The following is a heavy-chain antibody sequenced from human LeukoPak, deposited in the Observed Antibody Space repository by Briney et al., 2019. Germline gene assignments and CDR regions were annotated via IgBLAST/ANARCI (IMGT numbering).Heavy chain of an antibody. D-gene: IGHD1-26*01. CDR3: AKSRGESRGASNY. CDR2: ISSSGGST. Sequence: GGSLRLSCAASGFTFSSYAMSWVRQAPGKGLEWVSAISSSGGSTHYADSVKGRFTISRDSFRKTLYLQMNSLRAEDTAVYYCAKSRGESRGASNYWGQGTLVTVSS. CDR1: GFTFSSYA. V-gene: IGHV3-23*01. J-gene: IGHJ4*02.